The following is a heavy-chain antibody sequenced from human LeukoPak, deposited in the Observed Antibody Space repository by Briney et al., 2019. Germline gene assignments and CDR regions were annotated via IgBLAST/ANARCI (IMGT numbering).Heavy chain of an antibody. CDR1: GYTFTSYD. CDR3: ARGGLPAFYYYMDV. V-gene: IGHV1-8*01. J-gene: IGHJ6*03. Sequence: ASVKVSCKASGYTFTSYDINWMRQATGQGLEWMGWMNPSSGNTGYAQKFQGRVTMTRNTSLSTAYVELNRLRSDDTAVYYCARGGLPAFYYYMDVWGKGTTVTVSS. CDR2: MNPSSGNT. D-gene: IGHD5-12*01.